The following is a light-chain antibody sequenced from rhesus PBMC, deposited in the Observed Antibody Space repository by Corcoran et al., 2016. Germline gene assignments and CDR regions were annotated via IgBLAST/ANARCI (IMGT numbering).Light chain of an antibody. Sequence: QSALTQPPSVSKSLGQSVTISCTGTSRDIAGYNDVSWYQQHPGTAPRLLIYDVSKRPSGVSDRFSGSKSGNTASLTIPGLQAEDEAYYYCCSYRSGSTYIFGAGTRLTVL. CDR3: CSYRSGSTYI. CDR1: SRDIAGYND. CDR2: DVS. V-gene: IGLV2S9*01. J-gene: IGLJ1*01.